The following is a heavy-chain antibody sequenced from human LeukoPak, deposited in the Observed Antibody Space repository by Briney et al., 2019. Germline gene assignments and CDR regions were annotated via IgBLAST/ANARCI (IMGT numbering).Heavy chain of an antibody. Sequence: PSETLSLTCTVAGGSISGYYWSWIRQPAGKGLEWIGHIYTTGSTNYNPSLKSRVTMSVDTPKNQFSLKLTSMTAADTAVYYCARDHRDAFDYWGQGTLVTVSS. V-gene: IGHV4-4*07. CDR3: ARDHRDAFDY. CDR1: GGSISGYY. CDR2: IYTTGST. D-gene: IGHD1-14*01. J-gene: IGHJ4*02.